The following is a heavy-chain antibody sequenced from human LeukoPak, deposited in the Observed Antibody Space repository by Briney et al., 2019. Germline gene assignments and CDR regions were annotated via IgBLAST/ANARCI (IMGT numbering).Heavy chain of an antibody. D-gene: IGHD3-3*01. Sequence: PGGSLRLSCAASGFTLSSYAMHWVRQAPGKGLEWVAVISYDGSNKYYADSVKGRFTISRDNSKNTLYLQMNSLRAEDTAVYYCARGGEWLWAPWDYGMDVWGQGTTVTVSS. CDR2: ISYDGSNK. V-gene: IGHV3-30-3*01. CDR1: GFTLSSYA. J-gene: IGHJ6*02. CDR3: ARGGEWLWAPWDYGMDV.